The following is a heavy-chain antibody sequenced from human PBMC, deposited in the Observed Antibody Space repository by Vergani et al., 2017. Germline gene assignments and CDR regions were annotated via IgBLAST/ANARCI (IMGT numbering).Heavy chain of an antibody. Sequence: QVQLVQSGAEVKKPGSSVKVSCKASGGTFSSYAISWVRQAPGQGLEWMGRIIPIFGTANYAQKFQGRVTITADVSTSTAYMELSSLRSEDTAVYYCARMEVLWFGELLSFDYWGQGTLVTVSS. J-gene: IGHJ4*02. D-gene: IGHD3-10*01. CDR3: ARMEVLWFGELLSFDY. CDR1: GGTFSSYA. CDR2: IIPIFGTA. V-gene: IGHV1-69*13.